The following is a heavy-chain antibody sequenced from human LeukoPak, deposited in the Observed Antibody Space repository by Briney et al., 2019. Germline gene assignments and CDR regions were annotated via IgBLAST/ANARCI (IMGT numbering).Heavy chain of an antibody. V-gene: IGHV3-30*02. D-gene: IGHD3-3*01. CDR3: ANDKWSGNNLNFDC. Sequence: GRCLRLSWAASAFTFSSYGIRWVRQAAGKGLGLVESIRFDGSNTYYADSVKGRFPNSRDNTKNTLYLQMNRLRAEDTGTVYCANDKWSGNNLNFDCWGEGTLVTVSS. CDR2: IRFDGSNT. CDR1: AFTFSSYG. J-gene: IGHJ5*01.